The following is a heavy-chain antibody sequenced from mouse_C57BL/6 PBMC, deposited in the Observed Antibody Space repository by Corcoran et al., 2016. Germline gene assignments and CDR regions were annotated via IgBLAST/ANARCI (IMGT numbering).Heavy chain of an antibody. CDR2: IYPGSGNT. J-gene: IGHJ4*01. V-gene: IGHV1-84*01. Sequence: QLQLQQSGPELVKPGASVKISCKASGYTFTDYYLNWVKQRPGQGLGWIGWIYPGSGNTKYNEKFKGKATLTVDTSSSTAYMQLSSLTSEDSAVYFCARQQIYYGNPYAMDYWGQGTSVTVSS. CDR1: GYTFTDYY. D-gene: IGHD2-1*01. CDR3: ARQQIYYGNPYAMDY.